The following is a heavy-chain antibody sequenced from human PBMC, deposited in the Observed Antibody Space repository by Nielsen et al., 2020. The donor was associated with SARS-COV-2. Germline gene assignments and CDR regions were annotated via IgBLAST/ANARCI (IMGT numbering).Heavy chain of an antibody. V-gene: IGHV4-61*07. D-gene: IGHD1-26*01. Sequence: WIRQPPGQGLEWIGHIYYSGSTNYNPSLKSRVAISVDTSKNQFSLKLSSVTAADTAVYYCARHPSPQFLATPVYYYGMDVWGQGTTVTVSS. J-gene: IGHJ6*02. CDR3: ARHPSPQFLATPVYYYGMDV. CDR2: IYYSGST.